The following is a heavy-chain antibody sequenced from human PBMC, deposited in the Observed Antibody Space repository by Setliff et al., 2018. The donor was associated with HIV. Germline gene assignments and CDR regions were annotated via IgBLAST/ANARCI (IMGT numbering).Heavy chain of an antibody. CDR2: IASDVSKT. CDR3: TSDPTPKELWFFSGYYSDY. J-gene: IGHJ4*02. V-gene: IGHV3-30*02. Sequence: PGGSLRLSCVVSGFTFSHYGVHWVRQAPGKGLEWVTFIASDVSKTHIADSVKGRFTISRDNSKNMLYLQMNSLSADDTAVYYCTSDPTPKELWFFSGYYSDYWGQGTLVTVSS. D-gene: IGHD3-10*01. CDR1: GFTFSHYG.